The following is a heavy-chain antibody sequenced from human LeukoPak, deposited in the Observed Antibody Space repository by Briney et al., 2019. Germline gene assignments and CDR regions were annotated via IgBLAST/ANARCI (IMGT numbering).Heavy chain of an antibody. Sequence: PGGSLRLSCAASGFTFSRYNMNWVRQAPGQGLEWVACISKSRNYIYYADSVKGRFTISRDDAKSSLYLQMDSLRTEDTALYYCAKGYSSGPPSHFDYWGQGTLVTVSS. CDR1: GFTFSRYN. CDR3: AKGYSSGPPSHFDY. V-gene: IGHV3-21*04. D-gene: IGHD3-22*01. CDR2: ISKSRNYI. J-gene: IGHJ4*02.